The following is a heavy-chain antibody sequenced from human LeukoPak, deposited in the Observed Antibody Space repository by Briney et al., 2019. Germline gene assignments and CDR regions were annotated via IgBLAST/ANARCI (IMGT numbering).Heavy chain of an antibody. V-gene: IGHV4-4*07. CDR1: GGSISSYH. CDR2: IYTSGST. Sequence: PSETLSLTCTVSGGSISSYHWSWIRQPAGKGLEWIGRIYTSGSTNYNPSLKSRVTMSVDTSKNQFSLKLSSVTAADTAVYYCARGLQYYYYYYGMDVWGQGTTVTVSS. J-gene: IGHJ6*02. CDR3: ARGLQYYYYYYGMDV.